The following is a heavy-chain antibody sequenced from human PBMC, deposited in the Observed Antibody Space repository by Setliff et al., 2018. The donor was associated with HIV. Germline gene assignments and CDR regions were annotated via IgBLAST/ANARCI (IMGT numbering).Heavy chain of an antibody. Sequence: QSGGSLRLSCAASGFTFSAYCMDWVRQAPGKGLEWVARSRNKANSYTTEYAASVKGRFTISRDESENSLYLQMNSLKTEDTAVYYCVRDVAATNMVRGMIYHYYYMEAWGKGTTVTVSS. CDR3: VRDVAATNMVRGMIYHYYYMEA. D-gene: IGHD3-10*01. J-gene: IGHJ6*03. V-gene: IGHV3-72*01. CDR2: SRNKANSYTT. CDR1: GFTFSAYC.